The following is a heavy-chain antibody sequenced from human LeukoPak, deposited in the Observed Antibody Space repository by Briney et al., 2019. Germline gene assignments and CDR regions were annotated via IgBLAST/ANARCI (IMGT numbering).Heavy chain of an antibody. Sequence: GGSLRLSCAASGFTFSDYYMSWIRQAPGKGLEWVSYISSNHKTIYYAASVKDRFTISRDNANNSLFLQMNSLTAEDTAIYYCARGYSGSYFFDYWGQGILVSVSS. V-gene: IGHV3-11*01. CDR2: ISSNHKTI. D-gene: IGHD1-26*01. CDR3: ARGYSGSYFFDY. CDR1: GFTFSDYY. J-gene: IGHJ4*02.